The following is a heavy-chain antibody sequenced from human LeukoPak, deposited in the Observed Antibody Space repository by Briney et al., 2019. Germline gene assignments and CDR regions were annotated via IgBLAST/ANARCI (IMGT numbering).Heavy chain of an antibody. CDR1: GYTFTSYY. CDR3: ASQQQGAFFFDY. CDR2: INPSSGST. D-gene: IGHD6-13*01. Sequence: ASVKVSCKASGYTFTSYYMHWVRQAPGQGLEWMGIINPSSGSTSYAQKFQGRVTMTRDTSTSTVYMELSSLRSEDTAVYYCASQQQGAFFFDYWGQGTLVTVSS. J-gene: IGHJ4*02. V-gene: IGHV1-46*01.